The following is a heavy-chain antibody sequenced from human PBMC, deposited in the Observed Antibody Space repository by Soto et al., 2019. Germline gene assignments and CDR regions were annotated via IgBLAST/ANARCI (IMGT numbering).Heavy chain of an antibody. CDR2: IIPILGIA. CDR1: VDTFSSYT. Sequence: AASVKVSCKASVDTFSSYTIGWVRQAPGQGLEWMGRIIPILGIANYAQKFQGRVTITADKSTSTAYMELSSLRSEDTAVYYCARGFHPHYYMEVRGKGTTVTVPS. V-gene: IGHV1-69*02. J-gene: IGHJ6*03. CDR3: ARGFHPHYYMEV.